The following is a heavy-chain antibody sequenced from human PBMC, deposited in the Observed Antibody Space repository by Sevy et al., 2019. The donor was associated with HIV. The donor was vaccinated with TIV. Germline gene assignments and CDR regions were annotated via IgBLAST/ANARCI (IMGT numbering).Heavy chain of an antibody. J-gene: IGHJ4*02. CDR2: IHLSGTT. CDR1: GGAIRSYY. D-gene: IGHD3-22*01. V-gene: IGHV4-4*07. Sequence: SETLSLTCTVSGGAIRSYYWSWIRQSAGKGLEWLGRIHLSGTTNYNPSVMSRATMSLDASRTQFSLRLSSVTAADTAVYYCARDHEYYYDNSVDYSFDYWGQGILVTVSS. CDR3: ARDHEYYYDNSVDYSFDY.